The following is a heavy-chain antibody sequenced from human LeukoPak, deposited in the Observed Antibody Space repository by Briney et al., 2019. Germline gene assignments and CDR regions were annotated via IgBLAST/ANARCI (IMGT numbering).Heavy chain of an antibody. CDR2: TYYSGST. J-gene: IGHJ6*02. V-gene: IGHV4-30-4*01. CDR3: ARSTTYYGMDV. CDR1: GGSISSGDYY. D-gene: IGHD1-7*01. Sequence: SSEALSLTCTVSGGSISSGDYYWSWIRQPPGKGLEWIGYTYYSGSTYYNPSLKSRVTISVDTSKNQFSLKLSSVTAADTAVYYCARSTTYYGMDVWGQGTTVTVSS.